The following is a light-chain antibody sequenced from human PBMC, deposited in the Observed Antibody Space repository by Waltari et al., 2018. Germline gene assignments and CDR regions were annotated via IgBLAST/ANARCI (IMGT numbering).Light chain of an antibody. CDR3: AAWYGSLDSWV. Sequence: QSVLTQPPSASGTPGQTVTISCSGSSSNIGSDGAHWYKQFPGTAPKILKYSTYQRPSGVPDRFSGCKSGTSASLTISGLQSEDEADYYCAAWYGSLDSWVFGGGTKLTVL. CDR1: SSNIGSDG. CDR2: STY. V-gene: IGLV1-44*01. J-gene: IGLJ3*02.